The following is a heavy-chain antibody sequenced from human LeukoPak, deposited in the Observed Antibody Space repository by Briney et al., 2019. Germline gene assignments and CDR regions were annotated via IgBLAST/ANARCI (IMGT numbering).Heavy chain of an antibody. CDR1: GGSISSYY. D-gene: IGHD4-17*01. CDR3: ARVHDYGDYGTFDY. J-gene: IGHJ4*02. V-gene: IGHV4-4*07. Sequence: SETLSFTCTVSGGSISSYYWSWIRQPAGKGLEWIGRIYTSGSTNYNPSLKSRVTMSVDTSKNQFSLKLSSVTAADTAVYYCARVHDYGDYGTFDYWGQGTLVTVSS. CDR2: IYTSGST.